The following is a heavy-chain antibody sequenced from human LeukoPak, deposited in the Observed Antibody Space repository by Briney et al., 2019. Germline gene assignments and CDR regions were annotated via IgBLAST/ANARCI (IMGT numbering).Heavy chain of an antibody. V-gene: IGHV3-73*01. CDR1: GFTFSGSA. CDR2: IKKKDKGYAT. CDR3: TRDSGTYNWFDT. J-gene: IGHJ5*02. Sequence: GGSLRLSCAASGFTFSGSAIHWVRHSSGKGREWVGQIKKKDKGYATATSYAASVQGRFTISRDHSINTAYLKMPSMQPEDTALYYCTRDSGTYNWFDTWGKGPLVPVS. D-gene: IGHD1-26*01.